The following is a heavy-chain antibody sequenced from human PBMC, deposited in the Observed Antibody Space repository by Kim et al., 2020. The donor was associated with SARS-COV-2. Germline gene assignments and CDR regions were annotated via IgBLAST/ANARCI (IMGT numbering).Heavy chain of an antibody. CDR2: IYPGDSDT. V-gene: IGHV5-51*01. Sequence: GESLKISCKGSGYSFTSYWIGWVRQMPGKGLEWMGIIYPGDSDTRYSPSFQGQVTISADKSISTAYLQWSSLKASDTAMYYCARHPYYDYVWGSPSLPHWFDPWGQGTLVTVSS. CDR3: ARHPYYDYVWGSPSLPHWFDP. CDR1: GYSFTSYW. D-gene: IGHD3-16*01. J-gene: IGHJ5*02.